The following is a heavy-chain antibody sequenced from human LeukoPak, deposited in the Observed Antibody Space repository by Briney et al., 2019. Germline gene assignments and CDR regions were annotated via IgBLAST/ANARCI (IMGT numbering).Heavy chain of an antibody. CDR1: GGSISSSSYY. CDR2: IYYSGST. V-gene: IGHV4-39*01. J-gene: IGHJ4*02. D-gene: IGHD6-19*01. Sequence: SETLSLTCTVSGGSISSSSYYWGWIRQPPGKGLEWIGSIYYSGSTYYNPSLKSRVTISVDTSKNQFSLKLSSVTAADTAVYYCATIAVAGHSDYWGQGTLVTVSS. CDR3: ATIAVAGHSDY.